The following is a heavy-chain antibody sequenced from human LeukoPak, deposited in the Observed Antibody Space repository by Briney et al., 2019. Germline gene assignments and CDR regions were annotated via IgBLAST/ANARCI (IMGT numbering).Heavy chain of an antibody. D-gene: IGHD2-15*01. V-gene: IGHV4-59*01. J-gene: IGHJ4*02. CDR2: IYYSGST. Sequence: SETLSLTCTVSGGSISSYYWSWIRQPPGKGLEWIGYIYYSGSTNYNPSLKSRVTISVDTSKNQFSLKLSSVTAADTAVYYCARGLYCSGDSCFYDYWGQGTLVTVSS. CDR3: ARGLYCSGDSCFYDY. CDR1: GGSISSYY.